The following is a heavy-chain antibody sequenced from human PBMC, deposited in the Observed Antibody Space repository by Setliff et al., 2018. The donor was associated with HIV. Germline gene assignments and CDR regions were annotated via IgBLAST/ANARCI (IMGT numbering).Heavy chain of an antibody. CDR3: ARPQDTPGSRWIFYYYYMDL. D-gene: IGHD1-26*01. J-gene: IGHJ6*03. V-gene: IGHV4-31*03. Sequence: PSETLSLTCSVSGDSVVSGGYYWRWCRQHPEKGLEWIGYIYYSGTTTYNPSLRSRVTISLDKSLNQFSLKVNSVTAADTAVYYCARPQDTPGSRWIFYYYYMDLWGGGTTVTVSS. CDR2: IYYSGTT. CDR1: GDSVVSGGYY.